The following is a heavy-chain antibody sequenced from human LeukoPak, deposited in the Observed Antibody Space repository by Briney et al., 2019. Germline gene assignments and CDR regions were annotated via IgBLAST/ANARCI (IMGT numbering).Heavy chain of an antibody. CDR1: GGSFSGYY. CDR3: ARGVAGTDWFDP. D-gene: IGHD6-19*01. Sequence: SETLSLTCAGYGGSFSGYYWSWIRQPPGKGLEWIGEINHSGSTNYNPSLKSRVTISVDTSKNQFSLKLSSVTAADTAVYYCARGVAGTDWFDPWGQGTLVTVSS. CDR2: INHSGST. V-gene: IGHV4-34*01. J-gene: IGHJ5*02.